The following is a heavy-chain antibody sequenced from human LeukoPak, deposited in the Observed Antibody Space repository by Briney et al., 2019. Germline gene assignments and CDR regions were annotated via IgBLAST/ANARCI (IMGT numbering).Heavy chain of an antibody. CDR3: AREGGEQLVSYYYYYMDV. CDR1: GGSISSYY. CDR2: IYTSGST. Sequence: ASETLCLTCTVSGGSISSYYWSWIRQPAGKGLEWIGRIYTSGSTNYNPSLKSRVTMSVDTSKNQFSLKLSSVTAADTAVYYCAREGGEQLVSYYYYYMDVWGKGTTVTVSS. V-gene: IGHV4-4*07. J-gene: IGHJ6*03. D-gene: IGHD6-6*01.